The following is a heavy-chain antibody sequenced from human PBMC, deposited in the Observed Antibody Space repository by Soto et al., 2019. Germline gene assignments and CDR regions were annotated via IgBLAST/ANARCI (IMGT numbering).Heavy chain of an antibody. J-gene: IGHJ4*02. D-gene: IGHD3-16*02. Sequence: EVQLVESGGGLVQPGRSLRLSCAASGFTFDDYAMHWVRQAPGKGLEWVSGISWNSGSIGYADSVNGRFTISRDNAKNSLYRQMNSLRAEDTALYYCAKESVGLYDYIWGSYRSGLDYWGQGTLVTVSS. CDR2: ISWNSGSI. V-gene: IGHV3-9*01. CDR3: AKESVGLYDYIWGSYRSGLDY. CDR1: GFTFDDYA.